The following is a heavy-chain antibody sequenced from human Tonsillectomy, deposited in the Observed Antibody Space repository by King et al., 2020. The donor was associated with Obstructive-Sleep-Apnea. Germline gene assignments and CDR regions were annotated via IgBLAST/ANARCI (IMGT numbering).Heavy chain of an antibody. CDR3: ANSNRIAAAGGCDY. V-gene: IGHV2-5*02. J-gene: IGHJ4*02. D-gene: IGHD6-13*01. CDR1: GFSLSTSGVG. Sequence: ITLKESGPTLVKPTQTLTLTYTFSGFSLSTSGVGVGWIRQPPGKALEWLALIYWDDDKRYSPSLKSRHTITKDTSKNQVVLTMTNMDPVDTATYYFANSNRIAAAGGCDYWGQGTLVTVSS. CDR2: IYWDDDK.